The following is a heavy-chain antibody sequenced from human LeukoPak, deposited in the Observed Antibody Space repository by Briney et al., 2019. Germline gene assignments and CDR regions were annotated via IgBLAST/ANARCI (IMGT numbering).Heavy chain of an antibody. CDR1: GFTFSSYG. V-gene: IGHV3-30*02. CDR3: ARRAGGYSHPYDY. CDR2: IRYDGSNK. Sequence: PGGSLRLSCAASGFTFSSYGMHWVRQAPGKGLEWVAFIRYDGSNKYYADSVKGRFTISRDNSKNTLYLQMNSLRAEDTAVYYRARRAGGYSHPYDYWGQGILVTVSS. D-gene: IGHD4-23*01. J-gene: IGHJ4*02.